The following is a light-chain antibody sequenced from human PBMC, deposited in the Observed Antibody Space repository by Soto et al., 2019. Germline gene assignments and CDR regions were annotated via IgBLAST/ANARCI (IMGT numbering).Light chain of an antibody. CDR1: QSVSNY. Sequence: EIVLTQSPATLSLSPGQRATLSCRASQSVSNYLDWYQQKPGQAPRLLIYDASKRAPGTPARFTGSGSGTDFTLTISSLEPEDFAVYYCQQRSNWPPWTFGQGTKVEIK. CDR2: DAS. V-gene: IGKV3-11*01. J-gene: IGKJ1*01. CDR3: QQRSNWPPWT.